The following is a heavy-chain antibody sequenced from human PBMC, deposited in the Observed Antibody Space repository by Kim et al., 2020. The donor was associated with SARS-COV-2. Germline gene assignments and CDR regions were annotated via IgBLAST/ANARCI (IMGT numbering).Heavy chain of an antibody. Sequence: SETLSLTCTVSGGSISSSSYYWGWIRQPPGKGLEWIGSIYYSGSTYYNPSLKSRVTISVDTSKNQFSLKLSSVTAADTAVYYCARRGVSTRDYYFDYWGQGTLVTVSS. J-gene: IGHJ4*02. CDR3: ARRGVSTRDYYFDY. CDR1: GGSISSSSYY. V-gene: IGHV4-39*01. CDR2: IYYSGST. D-gene: IGHD6-13*01.